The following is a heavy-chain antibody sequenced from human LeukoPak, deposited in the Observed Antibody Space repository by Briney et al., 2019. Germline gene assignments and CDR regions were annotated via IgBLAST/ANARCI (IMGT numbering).Heavy chain of an antibody. CDR1: GGSISSSNW. J-gene: IGHJ5*01. Sequence: SETLSLTCAVSGGSISSSNWWSWVRQPPGKGLEWIGEIYHSGSTNYNPSLKSRVTISVDKSKNQFSLKLSSVTAADTAVYYCASSPRLTTSWFLFDSWGHGTLVTASS. D-gene: IGHD2-2*01. V-gene: IGHV4-4*02. CDR3: ASSPRLTTSWFLFDS. CDR2: IYHSGST.